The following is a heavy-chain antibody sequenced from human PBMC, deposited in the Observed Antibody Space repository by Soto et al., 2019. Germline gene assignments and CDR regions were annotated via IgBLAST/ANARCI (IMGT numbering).Heavy chain of an antibody. CDR1: GFTFSSYA. D-gene: IGHD4-17*01. V-gene: IGHV3-30-3*01. Sequence: VGSLRLSCAASGFTFSSYAMHWVRQAPGKGLEWVAVISYDGSNKYYADSVKGRFTISRDNSKNTLYLQMNSLRAEDTAVYYCARDRTYGDYYFDYWGQGTLVTVSS. CDR3: ARDRTYGDYYFDY. J-gene: IGHJ4*02. CDR2: ISYDGSNK.